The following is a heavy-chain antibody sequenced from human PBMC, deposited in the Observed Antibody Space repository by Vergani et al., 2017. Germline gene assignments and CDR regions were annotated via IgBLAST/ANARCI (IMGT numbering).Heavy chain of an antibody. CDR1: GGTFSSYA. D-gene: IGHD6-13*01. Sequence: QVQLVQSGAEVKKPGSSVKVSCKASGGTFSSYAISWVRQAPGQGLEWMGGIIPIFGTANYAQKFQGRVTITADESTSTAYMELSSLRSEDTAVYYCARGLAAAAHKIYYYYGMDVWGQGTTVTVSS. CDR3: ARGLAAAAHKIYYYYGMDV. CDR2: IIPIFGTA. J-gene: IGHJ6*02. V-gene: IGHV1-69*01.